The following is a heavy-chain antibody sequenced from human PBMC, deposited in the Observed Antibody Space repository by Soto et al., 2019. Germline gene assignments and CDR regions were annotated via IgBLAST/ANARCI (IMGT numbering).Heavy chain of an antibody. D-gene: IGHD6-19*01. J-gene: IGHJ6*02. CDR3: TTGYSSGWYYYYGMDV. CDR1: GFTFSNAW. V-gene: IGHV3-15*01. CDR2: IKSKTDGGTT. Sequence: LRLSCAASGFTFSNAWMSWVRQAPGKVLEWVGRIKSKTDGGTTDYAAPVKGRFTISRDDSKNTLYLQMNSLKTEDTAVYYCTTGYSSGWYYYYGMDVWGQGTTVTVSS.